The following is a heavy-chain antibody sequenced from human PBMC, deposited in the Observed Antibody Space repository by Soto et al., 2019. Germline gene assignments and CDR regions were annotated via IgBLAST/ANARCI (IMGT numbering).Heavy chain of an antibody. V-gene: IGHV4-34*11. D-gene: IGHD3-9*01. CDR3: ARTVLGPDILADQFVDYYYYMDV. CDR1: GGSFSGYY. Sequence: SETLSLPCAVYGGSFSGYYWSWIRQPPGKGLEWIGYIYYSGSTSYNPSLRRRVIMSVDTSKRQFSLQLKSVTAADTAIYYCARTVLGPDILADQFVDYYYYMDVWGQGTTVTVSS. CDR2: IYYSGST. J-gene: IGHJ6*03.